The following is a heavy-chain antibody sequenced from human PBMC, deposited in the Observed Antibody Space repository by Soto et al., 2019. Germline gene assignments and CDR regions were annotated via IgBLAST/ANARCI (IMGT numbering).Heavy chain of an antibody. D-gene: IGHD6-13*01. J-gene: IGHJ4*02. CDR1: GFTFSSYG. CDR2: ISYDGSNK. Sequence: QVQLVESGGGVVQPGRSLRLSCAASGFTFSSYGMHWVRQAPGKGLEWVAVISYDGSNKYYADSVKGRFTISRDNSKNTLYLQMNSLRAEDTAVYYCAKEGILKRYDYFDYWGQGTLVTVSS. CDR3: AKEGILKRYDYFDY. V-gene: IGHV3-30*18.